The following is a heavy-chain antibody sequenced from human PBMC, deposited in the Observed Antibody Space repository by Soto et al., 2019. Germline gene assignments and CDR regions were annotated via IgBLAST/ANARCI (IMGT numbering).Heavy chain of an antibody. V-gene: IGHV4-59*08. CDR2: IYYSGST. D-gene: IGHD6-19*01. J-gene: IGHJ5*02. CDR3: ARQYSSGWYGGWFDP. Sequence: SETLSLTCTVSGGSISSYYWSWIRQPPGKGLEWIGYIYYSGSTNYNPSLKSRVTISVDTSKNQFSLKLSSVTAADTAVYYCARQYSSGWYGGWFDPWGQGTLVTVSS. CDR1: GGSISSYY.